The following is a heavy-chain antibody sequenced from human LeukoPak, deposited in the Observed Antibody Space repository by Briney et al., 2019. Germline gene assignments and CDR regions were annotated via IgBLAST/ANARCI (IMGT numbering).Heavy chain of an antibody. CDR3: ARVTTVGATKDFDY. D-gene: IGHD1-26*01. CDR1: GDSFPNYG. V-gene: IGHV1-18*01. CDR2: IGPTNDKP. J-gene: IGHJ4*02. Sequence: ASVKVSCKASGDSFPNYGISWVRLAPGQGLEWLGWIGPTNDKPNYAQKVQGRVNMTADTSTSTAYMELRSLRSDDTAVYYCARVTTVGATKDFDYWGQGTLVTVSS.